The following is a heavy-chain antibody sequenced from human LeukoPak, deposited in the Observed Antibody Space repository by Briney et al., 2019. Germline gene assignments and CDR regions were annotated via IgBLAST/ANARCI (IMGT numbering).Heavy chain of an antibody. J-gene: IGHJ4*02. V-gene: IGHV3-66*01. CDR2: IYRGGST. D-gene: IGHD2-21*02. CDR3: ARGGGVGVTAPKGGASDYFDY. Sequence: GGSLRLSCAASGFTVSSYYMSWVRQAPGKGLEWVSVIYRGGSTDYADSVKGRFTISRDNSKNTLYLQMNSLRADDTAVYYCARGGGVGVTAPKGGASDYFDYWGQGTLVTVSS. CDR1: GFTVSSYY.